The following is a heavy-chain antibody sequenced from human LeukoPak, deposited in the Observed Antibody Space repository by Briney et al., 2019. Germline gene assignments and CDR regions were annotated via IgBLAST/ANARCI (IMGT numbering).Heavy chain of an antibody. CDR3: AKEQDNLLLLSHFEC. CDR1: GFTFNNYA. D-gene: IGHD1-14*01. J-gene: IGHJ4*02. CDR2: VSGDGQRT. V-gene: IGHV3-23*01. Sequence: GGSLRLSCAASGFTFNNYAMNWVRQAPGKGLQWVSAVSGDGQRTFYADSVKGRFTIFRDNSMNTLSLQMNSLRVEDTAVYYCAKEQDNLLLLSHFECWGQGILVTVSA.